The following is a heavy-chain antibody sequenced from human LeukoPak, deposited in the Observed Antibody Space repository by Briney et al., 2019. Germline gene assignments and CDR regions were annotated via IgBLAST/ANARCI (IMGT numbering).Heavy chain of an antibody. D-gene: IGHD4-17*01. V-gene: IGHV3-23*01. CDR3: AKGGLRSDWFDS. CDR2: ISVGGDST. Sequence: GGSLRLSCAASGFTFSSYVMSWVRQAPGRGLDWVSVISVGGDSTFHADSVKGRFTISRDNSKNTVYMEMNSLRVEDTAVYYCAKGGLRSDWFDSWGQGTLDTVSS. CDR1: GFTFSSYV. J-gene: IGHJ5*01.